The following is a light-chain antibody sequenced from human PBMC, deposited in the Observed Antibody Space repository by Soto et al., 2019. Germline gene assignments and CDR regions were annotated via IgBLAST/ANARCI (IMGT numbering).Light chain of an antibody. CDR2: EVS. J-gene: IGLJ1*01. CDR1: SNDVGAYNY. CDR3: SSYTSSITLV. V-gene: IGLV2-14*01. Sequence: QSALTQPASVSGSPGQSITISCTGTSNDVGAYNYVSWFQQHPGKAPKLMIYEVSNRPSGVSNRFSGSKSGNTASLTISGLQAEDEADYYCSSYTSSITLVFGTGTKVTLL.